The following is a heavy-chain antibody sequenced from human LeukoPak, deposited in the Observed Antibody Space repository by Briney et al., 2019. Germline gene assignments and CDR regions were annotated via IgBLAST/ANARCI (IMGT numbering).Heavy chain of an antibody. CDR2: ISGSASTI. D-gene: IGHD6-19*01. Sequence: GGSLRLSCAASGFTFGDYYMSWIRQAPGKGLEGVSYISGSASTIYYADSVKGRFTISRDNAKNSLYLQMNSLRAEDTAVYYCARRNIAVAAVEYWGQGTLVTVSS. V-gene: IGHV3-11*04. CDR3: ARRNIAVAAVEY. CDR1: GFTFGDYY. J-gene: IGHJ4*02.